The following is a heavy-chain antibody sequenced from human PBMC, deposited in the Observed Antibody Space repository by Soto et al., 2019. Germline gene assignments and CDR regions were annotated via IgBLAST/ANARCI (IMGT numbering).Heavy chain of an antibody. Sequence: EVQLVESGGGLVQPGGSLRLSCAPSGFTVSSNYMSWVRQAPGKGLEWVSAIYSGGSTYYADSVKGRFTISRDNSKNTVYLQMKSLRAEDTDVYYGARETYYVVARNFALWGRGALVTVTS. CDR3: ARETYYVVARNFAL. CDR1: GFTVSSNY. CDR2: IYSGGST. J-gene: IGHJ2*01. D-gene: IGHD2-21*01. V-gene: IGHV3-66*01.